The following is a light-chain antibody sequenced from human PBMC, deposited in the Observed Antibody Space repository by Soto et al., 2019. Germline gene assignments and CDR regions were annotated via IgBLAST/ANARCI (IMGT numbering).Light chain of an antibody. CDR2: AAS. Sequence: DIQMTQSPSSLSASVGDRVTITCRASQGIRDDLGWYQQKPVKAPKRLIYAASSVRSGVPSRFIGSGSGTEFTLTISSQQPKDFATYYCLQHNSYPRFTFGPGTKVDIK. J-gene: IGKJ3*01. CDR3: LQHNSYPRFT. CDR1: QGIRDD. V-gene: IGKV1-17*01.